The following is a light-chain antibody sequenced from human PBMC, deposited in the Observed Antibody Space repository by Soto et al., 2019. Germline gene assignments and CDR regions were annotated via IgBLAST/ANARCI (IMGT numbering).Light chain of an antibody. V-gene: IGKV3-20*01. CDR2: GSS. CDR3: QHYDGSPT. J-gene: IGKJ4*01. CDR1: QIFPSNY. Sequence: DIVLTQSPGTLSSSPGERATLSCRASQIFPSNYLAWYQQKPGQAPRLLIYGSSSRATVIPDWFCGSWSGTDFILTISILEPEDFAVYYCQHYDGSPTFGGGTKVEIK.